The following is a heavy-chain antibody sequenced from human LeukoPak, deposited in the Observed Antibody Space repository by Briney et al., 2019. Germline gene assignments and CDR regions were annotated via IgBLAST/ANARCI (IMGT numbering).Heavy chain of an antibody. CDR2: INPNSGGT. CDR1: GYTFTDYY. Sequence: GASVKVSCKASGYTFTDYYLHWGRQAPGQGLEWMGWINPNSGGTNYAQKFQGRVTMTRDTSITTAYMELSTLRSDDTAVYYCARAGLLSNWYEGDFDYWGQGALVTVSS. CDR3: ARAGLLSNWYEGDFDY. D-gene: IGHD1-1*01. J-gene: IGHJ4*02. V-gene: IGHV1-2*02.